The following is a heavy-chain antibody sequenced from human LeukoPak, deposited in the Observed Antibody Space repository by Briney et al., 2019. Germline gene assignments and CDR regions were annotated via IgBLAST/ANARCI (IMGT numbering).Heavy chain of an antibody. CDR3: ARDRDGGFAFDI. CDR1: GFSFSNYV. J-gene: IGHJ3*02. CDR2: IMPNGETR. D-gene: IGHD2-15*01. Sequence: TGGSLRLSCAVSGFSFSNYVMHWVRQAPGKGLEYVSAIMPNGETRGYANSMKGRFTISRDNSKNTLYLQMGSLRAEDMAIYYCARDRDGGFAFDIWGQGTLVTVSS. V-gene: IGHV3-64*01.